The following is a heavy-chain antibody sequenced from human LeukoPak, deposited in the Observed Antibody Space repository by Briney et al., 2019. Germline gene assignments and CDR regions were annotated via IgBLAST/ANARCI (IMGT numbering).Heavy chain of an antibody. J-gene: IGHJ3*02. CDR1: GYSFTNYW. D-gene: IGHD3-22*01. CDR2: IDPSDSYA. Sequence: GESLKISCKGSGYSFTNYWISWVRQMPGKGLEWMGKIDPSDSYANYSPSFQGHVTISADKSITTAYLQWGSLKASDTAMYYCARDYYDSSGSDAFDIWGQGTMFTVYS. V-gene: IGHV5-10-1*01. CDR3: ARDYYDSSGSDAFDI.